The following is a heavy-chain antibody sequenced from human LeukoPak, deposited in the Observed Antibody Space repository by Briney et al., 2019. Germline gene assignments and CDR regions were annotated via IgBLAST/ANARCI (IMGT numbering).Heavy chain of an antibody. V-gene: IGHV1-2*02. CDR1: GYTFTDYN. CDR3: TVWFGELTH. D-gene: IGHD3-10*01. Sequence: AAVKVSCKASGYTFTDYNIHWVRQAPGQGLEWMGWISSNSGGTNYAQKLQGRVTMTRDTSITTAYMELSRLRSDDTAMYYCTVWFGELTHWGQGTLVTVSS. CDR2: ISSNSGGT. J-gene: IGHJ4*02.